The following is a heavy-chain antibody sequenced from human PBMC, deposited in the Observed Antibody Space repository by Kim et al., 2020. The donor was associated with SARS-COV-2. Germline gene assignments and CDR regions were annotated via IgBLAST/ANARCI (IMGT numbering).Heavy chain of an antibody. CDR2: IWYDGSNK. D-gene: IGHD3-10*01. Sequence: GGSLRLSCAASGFTFSSYGMHWVRQAPGKGLEWVAVIWYDGSNKYYADSVKGRFTISRDNSKNTLYLQMNSLRAEDTAVYYCARAMVRGVMTGRYWGQGTLVTVSS. V-gene: IGHV3-33*01. CDR1: GFTFSSYG. CDR3: ARAMVRGVMTGRY. J-gene: IGHJ4*02.